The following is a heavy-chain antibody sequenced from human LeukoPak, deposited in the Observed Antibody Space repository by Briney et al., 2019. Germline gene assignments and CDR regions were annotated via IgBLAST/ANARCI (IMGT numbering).Heavy chain of an antibody. J-gene: IGHJ6*03. V-gene: IGHV1-2*02. CDR1: GYTFTGYY. CDR3: ARVAAAGTLPPPNYYYYMDV. D-gene: IGHD6-13*01. Sequence: GASVKVSCKASGYTFTGYYMHWVRQAPGQGLEWMGWINPNSGGTNYARKFQGRVTMTRDTSISTAYMELSRLRSDDTAVYYCARVAAAGTLPPPNYYYYMDVWGKGTTVTISS. CDR2: INPNSGGT.